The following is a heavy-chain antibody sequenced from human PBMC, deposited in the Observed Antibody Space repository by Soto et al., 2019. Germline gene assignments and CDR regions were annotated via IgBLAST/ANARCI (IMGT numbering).Heavy chain of an antibody. CDR3: AKDSRGGYNHPDY. D-gene: IGHD5-12*01. Sequence: GASVKVSCKASGYTFTSQNMHWVRQAPGQGLEWMGVINPSIGTTTYAQKFQGRVTMTSDTSTSSVYMEVSSLRSEDTAVYYCAKDSRGGYNHPDYWGQGTQVTVSS. CDR2: INPSIGTT. J-gene: IGHJ4*02. CDR1: GYTFTSQN. V-gene: IGHV1-46*01.